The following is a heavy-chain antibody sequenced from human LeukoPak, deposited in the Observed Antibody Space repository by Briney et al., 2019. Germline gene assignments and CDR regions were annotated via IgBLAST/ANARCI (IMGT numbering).Heavy chain of an antibody. V-gene: IGHV1-2*02. CDR1: GYTFTGYY. CDR3: ARGDCGGDCYSGYYYYYMDV. D-gene: IGHD2-21*01. J-gene: IGHJ6*03. Sequence: ASVKVSCKASGYTFTGYYMHWVRQAPGQGLEWMGWINPNSGGTNYAQKFQGRVTMTRDTSISTAYMELSRLRSDDTAVYYCARGDCGGDCYSGYYYYYMDVWGKGTTVTVSS. CDR2: INPNSGGT.